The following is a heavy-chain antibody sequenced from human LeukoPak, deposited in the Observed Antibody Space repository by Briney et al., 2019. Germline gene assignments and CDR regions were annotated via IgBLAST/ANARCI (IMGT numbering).Heavy chain of an antibody. Sequence: GGSLRLSCAASGFTFSNYAMSWVRQAPGKGLEWVSTISATGGSTYYADSVKGRFPISRDNSKNTLYLQMNSLRAEDSAIYYCARPYGDYYFDYWGQGTLVTVSS. CDR2: ISATGGST. J-gene: IGHJ4*02. CDR3: ARPYGDYYFDY. V-gene: IGHV3-23*01. D-gene: IGHD4-17*01. CDR1: GFTFSNYA.